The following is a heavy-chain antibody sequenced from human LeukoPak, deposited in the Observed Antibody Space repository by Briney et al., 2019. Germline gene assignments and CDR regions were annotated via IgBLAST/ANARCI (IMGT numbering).Heavy chain of an antibody. CDR2: ISGSGGST. CDR3: AKDSSGSGSYYKMY. D-gene: IGHD3-10*01. Sequence: GWSLRLSCAASGFTFSNYGMSWVRQAPGKGLVRVSAISGSGGSTYYADSVKGRFTISRDNSKNTLYLQMNSLRAEDTAVYYCAKDSSGSGSYYKMYWGQGTLVTVSS. V-gene: IGHV3-23*01. CDR1: GFTFSNYG. J-gene: IGHJ4*02.